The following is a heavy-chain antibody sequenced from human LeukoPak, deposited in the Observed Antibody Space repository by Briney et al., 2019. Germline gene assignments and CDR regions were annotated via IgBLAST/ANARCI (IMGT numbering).Heavy chain of an antibody. D-gene: IGHD4-23*01. CDR3: TRERVTPFMDY. Sequence: GGSLRLSCAASGFTFSGYSMNWVRQAPGKRLEWVSYINGGSSPTHYADSVRGRFTISRDNAKSSLYLQMNSLRAEDTAVYYCTRERVTPFMDYWGRGTLVTVSS. V-gene: IGHV3-48*01. J-gene: IGHJ4*02. CDR1: GFTFSGYS. CDR2: INGGSSPT.